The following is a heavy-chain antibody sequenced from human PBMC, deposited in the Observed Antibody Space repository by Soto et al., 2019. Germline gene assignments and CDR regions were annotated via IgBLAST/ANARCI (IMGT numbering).Heavy chain of an antibody. CDR3: ARSEVVVVPAAISPDY. J-gene: IGHJ4*02. V-gene: IGHV1-46*01. CDR2: INPSGGST. CDR1: GYTFTSYY. D-gene: IGHD2-2*01. Sequence: ASVKVSCKASGYTFTSYYMHWVRQAPGQGLEWMGIINPSGGSTSYAQKFQGRVTMTRDTSTSTVYMELSSLRSEDTALYYCARSEVVVVPAAISPDYWGQGTLVTVSS.